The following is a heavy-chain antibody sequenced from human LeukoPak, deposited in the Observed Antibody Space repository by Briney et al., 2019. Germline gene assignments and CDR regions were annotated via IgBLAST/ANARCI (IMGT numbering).Heavy chain of an antibody. CDR2: ISSSSSYI. V-gene: IGHV3-21*01. CDR1: GFTFSSYI. J-gene: IGHJ6*03. D-gene: IGHD2-15*01. Sequence: GGSLRLSCAASGFTFSSYIMNWVRQAPGKGLEWVSSISSSSSYIYYADSVKGRFTISRDNAKNSLYLQMNSLRAEDTAVYYCAREAGGRYPMDVWGKGTTVTVSS. CDR3: AREAGGRYPMDV.